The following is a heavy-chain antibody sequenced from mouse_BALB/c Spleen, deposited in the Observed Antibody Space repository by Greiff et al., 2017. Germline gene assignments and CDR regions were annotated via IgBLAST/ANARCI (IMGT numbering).Heavy chain of an antibody. V-gene: IGHV5-6-3*01. CDR2: INSNGGCT. CDR3: ARERYRSTATYIEV. CDR1: GFTFSSYG. Sequence: EVQLMESGGGLVQPGGSLKLSCAASGFTFSSYGMSWVRQTPDKRLELVAPINSNGGCTYYPDSVKGRFTISRDNAKNTLYLQMSRLKSEDTAMYYCARERYRSTATYIEVWGAGTTVTVSS. J-gene: IGHJ1*01. D-gene: IGHD1-2*01.